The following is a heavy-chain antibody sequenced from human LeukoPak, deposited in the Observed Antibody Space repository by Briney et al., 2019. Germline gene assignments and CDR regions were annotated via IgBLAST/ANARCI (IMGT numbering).Heavy chain of an antibody. D-gene: IGHD2-2*01. CDR2: IIPIFGTA. J-gene: IGHJ4*02. V-gene: IGHV1-69*13. CDR1: GGTFSSYA. Sequence: SVKVSCKASGGTFSSYAINWVRQAPGQGLEWMGGIIPIFGTANYAQKFQDRVTITADESTSTAYMELSSLRSEDTAIYYCASRSYCSNTRCRNFPFAYWGQGTLVTVSS. CDR3: ASRSYCSNTRCRNFPFAY.